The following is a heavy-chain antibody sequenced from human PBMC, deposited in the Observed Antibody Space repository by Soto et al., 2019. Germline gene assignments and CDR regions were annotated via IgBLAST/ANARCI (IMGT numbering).Heavy chain of an antibody. D-gene: IGHD5-12*01. CDR2: IYYSGST. CDR1: VGYISSYY. J-gene: IGHJ4*02. CDR3: ARDRHTGYDLVY. V-gene: IGHV4-59*01. Sequence: PSETLCITCTFYVGYISSYYWSWIRQPPGKGLEWIGYIYYSGSTNYNPSLKGRVTISVDTSKNQFSLKLSSVTGADTAAYYCARDRHTGYDLVYWGKGNLVTV.